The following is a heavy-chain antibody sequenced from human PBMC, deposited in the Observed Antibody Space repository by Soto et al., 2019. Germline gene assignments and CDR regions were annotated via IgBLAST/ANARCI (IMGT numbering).Heavy chain of an antibody. Sequence: QVQLVQSGAEVKKPGASVKVSCKASGYTFTTFGISWVRQAPGQGLEWMGWISTYNGNTYYAPKFPGRVTVTTDTSTSTAYMELRSLRSDDTAVYYCGREYCRGGRCYSPDYWGQGTLVTVSS. CDR1: GYTFTTFG. V-gene: IGHV1-18*01. CDR2: ISTYNGNT. D-gene: IGHD2-15*01. CDR3: GREYCRGGRCYSPDY. J-gene: IGHJ4*02.